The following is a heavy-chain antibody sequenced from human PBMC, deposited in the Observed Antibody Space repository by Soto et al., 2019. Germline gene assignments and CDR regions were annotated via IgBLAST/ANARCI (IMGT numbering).Heavy chain of an antibody. D-gene: IGHD6-19*01. J-gene: IGHJ4*02. CDR1: GFTVSSNY. CDR2: IYSGGST. Sequence: EVQLVETGGGLIQPGGSLRLSCAASGFTVSSNYMSWVRQAPGKGLEWVSVIYSGGSTYYADSVKGRFTISRDNSKNTLYLQMISLRADDTAVYYCAREGRGWHYFDYWGQGTLVSVSS. V-gene: IGHV3-53*02. CDR3: AREGRGWHYFDY.